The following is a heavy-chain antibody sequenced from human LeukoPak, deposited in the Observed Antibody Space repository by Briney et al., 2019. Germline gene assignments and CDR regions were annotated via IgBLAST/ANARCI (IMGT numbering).Heavy chain of an antibody. D-gene: IGHD2-2*01. CDR1: GFTFSSYA. J-gene: IGHJ4*02. Sequence: GGSLRLSCAASGFTFSSYAMSWVRQAPGKGLEWVSAISGSGGSTYYADSVKGRFTISRDNSKNTPYLQMNSLRAEDTAVYYCAKVYCSSTSCPGDYWGQGTLVTVSS. CDR3: AKVYCSSTSCPGDY. V-gene: IGHV3-23*01. CDR2: ISGSGGST.